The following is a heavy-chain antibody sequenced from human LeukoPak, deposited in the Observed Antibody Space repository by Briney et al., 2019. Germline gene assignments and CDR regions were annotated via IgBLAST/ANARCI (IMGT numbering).Heavy chain of an antibody. CDR2: IYAGDST. V-gene: IGHV3-53*01. Sequence: PGGSLRLSCAASGFTVSSSYISWVRQAPGKGLEWVSVIYAGDSTYYADSVKGRFIISRDNSKNTVYLQMDSLRAEDTAVYYCARSYPHYDFWSGYNYQNYFDPWGHGTLVTVSS. J-gene: IGHJ5*02. CDR3: ARSYPHYDFWSGYNYQNYFDP. CDR1: GFTVSSSY. D-gene: IGHD3-3*01.